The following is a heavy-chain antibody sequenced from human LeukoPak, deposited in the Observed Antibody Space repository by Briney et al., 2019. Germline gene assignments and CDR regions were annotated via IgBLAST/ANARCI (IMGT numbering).Heavy chain of an antibody. CDR1: EFTFSSYW. CDR3: ARHRSGGSQDDAFDI. CDR2: IKQDGSEK. V-gene: IGHV3-7*01. Sequence: GGSLRLSCAASEFTFSSYWLCWVRQAPGKGLEWVADIKQDGSEKYYVDSVKGRFTISRQNAKKSVFLQMNSLRAEDTAVYYCARHRSGGSQDDAFDIWGQGTMVTVSS. D-gene: IGHD2-15*01. J-gene: IGHJ3*02.